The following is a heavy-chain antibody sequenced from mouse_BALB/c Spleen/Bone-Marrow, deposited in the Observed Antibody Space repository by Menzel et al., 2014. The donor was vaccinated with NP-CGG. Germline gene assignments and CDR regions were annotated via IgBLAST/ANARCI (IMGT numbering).Heavy chain of an antibody. CDR2: INPDSSTI. CDR1: GFDFSRYW. V-gene: IGHV4-1*02. CDR3: SRLGDYGGFAY. Sequence: DVKLVESGGGLVHPGGSLTISCAASGFDFSRYWMGWVRQAPGKGLEWLGEINPDSSTINYTPSLTDKFIITRDNTKNTLYLQMSKVGSEDTALYYCSRLGDYGGFAYWGQGTLVTVSA. J-gene: IGHJ3*01. D-gene: IGHD2-13*01.